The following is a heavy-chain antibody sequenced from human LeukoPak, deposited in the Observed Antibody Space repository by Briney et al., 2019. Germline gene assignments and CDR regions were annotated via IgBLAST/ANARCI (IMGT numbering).Heavy chain of an antibody. J-gene: IGHJ4*02. CDR2: IYPGGTT. V-gene: IGHV4-61*02. D-gene: IGHD2-2*01. CDR3: ARDKGLYAYFFDY. Sequence: PSETLSLTCSVSGVSISSAGYYWSWIRQPAGRGLEWIGRIYPGGTTHYNPSLESRVTIALDTSKNQFTLKLNSVTAADTAVYYCARDKGLYAYFFDYWGQGTLVSVSS. CDR1: GVSISSAGYY.